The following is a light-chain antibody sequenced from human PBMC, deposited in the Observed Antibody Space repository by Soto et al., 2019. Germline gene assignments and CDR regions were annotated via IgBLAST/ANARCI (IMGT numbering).Light chain of an antibody. Sequence: EILMTQSPATLSVSPGERATLSCRASQSVSSNLAWYQQKPGQAPRLLIYGASIRATGIPPRFSGSGSGTEFTLTISSLQSEDFAVYYCQQYSNWPPLTFGGGTKVEI. J-gene: IGKJ4*01. CDR1: QSVSSN. CDR3: QQYSNWPPLT. V-gene: IGKV3D-15*01. CDR2: GAS.